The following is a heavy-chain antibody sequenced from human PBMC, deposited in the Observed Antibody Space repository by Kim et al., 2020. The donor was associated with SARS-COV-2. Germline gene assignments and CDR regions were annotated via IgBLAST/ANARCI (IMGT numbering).Heavy chain of an antibody. Sequence: SETLSLTCTVSGGSISSSSYYWGWIRQPPGKGLEWIGSIYYSGSTYYNPSLKSRVTISVDTSKNQFSLKLSSVTAADTAVYYCARSYSSSWYGRDFHYNWFDPWGQRTLVTVSS. D-gene: IGHD6-13*01. CDR3: ARSYSSSWYGRDFHYNWFDP. J-gene: IGHJ5*02. CDR2: IYYSGST. CDR1: GGSISSSSYY. V-gene: IGHV4-39*01.